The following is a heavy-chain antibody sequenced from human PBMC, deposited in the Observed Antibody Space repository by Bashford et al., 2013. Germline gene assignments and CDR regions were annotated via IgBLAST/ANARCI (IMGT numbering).Heavy chain of an antibody. D-gene: IGHD2-8*02. CDR3: ARAAVVLDYYYGMDV. CDR1: GYTFTGYY. Sequence: ASVKVSCKASGYTFTGYYMHWVRQAPGQGLEWMGWINPNSGGTNYAQKFQGRVTMTRDTSISTAYMELSRLRSDDTAVYYCARAAVVLDYYYGMDVWGQGTTVTVSS. J-gene: IGHJ6*02. CDR2: INPNSGGT. V-gene: IGHV1-2*02.